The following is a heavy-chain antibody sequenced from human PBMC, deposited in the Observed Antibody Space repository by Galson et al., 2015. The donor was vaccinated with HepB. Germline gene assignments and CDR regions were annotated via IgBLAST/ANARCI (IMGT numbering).Heavy chain of an antibody. CDR2: IYTSGST. D-gene: IGHD2-15*01. CDR3: ARGRGVVAATRAAFDI. CDR1: GGSISSGSYY. V-gene: IGHV4-61*02. J-gene: IGHJ3*02. Sequence: TLSLTCTVSGGSISSGSYYWSWIRQPAGKGLEWIGRIYTSGSTNYNPSLKSRVTISVDTSKNQFSLELSSVTAADTAVYYCARGRGVVAATRAAFDIWGQGTMVTVSS.